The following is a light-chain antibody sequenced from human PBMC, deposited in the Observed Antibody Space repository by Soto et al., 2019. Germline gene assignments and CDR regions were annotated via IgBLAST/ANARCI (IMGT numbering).Light chain of an antibody. J-gene: IGKJ1*01. Sequence: EIVMTQSPATLSVSPGGRATLACRVSQSISDTLAWYQQKPGQAPRLLIYGASSRATGIPDRFSGSGSGTDFTLTISGLEPEDFAVYYCQQYGSSPRTTFGQGTKVDI. CDR3: QQYGSSPRTT. CDR2: GAS. V-gene: IGKV3-20*01. CDR1: QSISDT.